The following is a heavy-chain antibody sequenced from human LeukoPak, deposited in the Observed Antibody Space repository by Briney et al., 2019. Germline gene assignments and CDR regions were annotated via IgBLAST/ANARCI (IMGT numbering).Heavy chain of an antibody. CDR1: GFTFSSYA. CDR3: AKSLFTSATGTGRAFHI. V-gene: IGHV3-23*01. D-gene: IGHD1-1*01. Sequence: GGSLRLSCAASGFTFSSYAMSWVRQAPGKGLEWVSAISGSGGSTYYADPVKGRFTISRDNSKNTLYLQMTSLRAEDTAEYYCAKSLFTSATGTGRAFHIWGQGTMVTVSS. CDR2: ISGSGGST. J-gene: IGHJ3*02.